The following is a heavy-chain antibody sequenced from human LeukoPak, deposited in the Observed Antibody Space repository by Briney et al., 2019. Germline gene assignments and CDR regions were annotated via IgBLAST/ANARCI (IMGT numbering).Heavy chain of an antibody. CDR3: ARDKGVRFLECLLKDNYYYGMDV. CDR2: IIPIFGTA. D-gene: IGHD3-3*01. Sequence: GASVKVSYKASGGTFSSYAISWVRQAPGQGLEWMGGIIPIFGTANYAQKFQGRVTITADESTSTAYMELSSLRSEDTAVYYCARDKGVRFLECLLKDNYYYGMDVWGQGTTVTVSS. V-gene: IGHV1-69*13. J-gene: IGHJ6*02. CDR1: GGTFSSYA.